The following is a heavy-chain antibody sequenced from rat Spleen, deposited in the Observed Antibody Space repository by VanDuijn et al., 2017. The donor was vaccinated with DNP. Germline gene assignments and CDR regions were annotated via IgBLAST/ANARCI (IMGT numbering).Heavy chain of an antibody. Sequence: GTKYNEKFKGKATLTVDKSSSTAYMQLSSLTPVDTAVYYCARSHSTYYAMDAWGQGTSVTVSS. J-gene: IGHJ4*01. CDR2: GT. D-gene: IGHD1-2*01. CDR3: ARSHSTYYAMDA. V-gene: IGHV1-43*01.